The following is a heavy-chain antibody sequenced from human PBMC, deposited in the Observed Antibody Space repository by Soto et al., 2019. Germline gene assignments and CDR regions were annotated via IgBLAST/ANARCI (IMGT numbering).Heavy chain of an antibody. CDR2: IYYSGRT. J-gene: IGHJ4*02. Sequence: SETLSLACTVSGGSIDNYEYYWTWIRQPPGKGLEWVGYIYYSGRTNYNPSLNSRLTISLDSSKNQFSLRLTSVSAADTAMYYCARDRSNSPDYFDYWGQGTLVTVSS. V-gene: IGHV4-30-4*01. D-gene: IGHD6-6*01. CDR1: GGSIDNYEYY. CDR3: ARDRSNSPDYFDY.